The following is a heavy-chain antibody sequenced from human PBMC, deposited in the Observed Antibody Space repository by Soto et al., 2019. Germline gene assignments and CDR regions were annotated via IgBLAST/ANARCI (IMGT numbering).Heavy chain of an antibody. CDR1: GYTFTDYD. CDR2: MNPNSGET. Sequence: QEQLVQSGAEVKKPGASVKVSCKTSGYTFTDYDINWVRQATGQGLEWIGWMNPNSGETGYAQKSQGRVTMTRSASLSTAYLELSSLRSEDTAVYYCARVAVAARPRWYNWFDPWGQGTLVNVSS. CDR3: ARVAVAARPRWYNWFDP. D-gene: IGHD2-15*01. J-gene: IGHJ5*02. V-gene: IGHV1-8*01.